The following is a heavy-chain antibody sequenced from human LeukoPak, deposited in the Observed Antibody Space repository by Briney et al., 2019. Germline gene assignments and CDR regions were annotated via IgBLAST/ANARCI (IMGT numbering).Heavy chain of an antibody. CDR3: ARQLFDWLLWGAFDI. CDR2: IYYSGTT. CDR1: GGSISSYY. J-gene: IGHJ3*02. Sequence: SETLSLTCTVSGGSISSYYWSWIRQPPGKGLEWIGYIYYSGTTNYNPSLKSRVTISVDTSKNQFSLKLSSVTAADTAVYYCARQLFDWLLWGAFDIWGQGTMVTVSS. D-gene: IGHD3-9*01. V-gene: IGHV4-59*01.